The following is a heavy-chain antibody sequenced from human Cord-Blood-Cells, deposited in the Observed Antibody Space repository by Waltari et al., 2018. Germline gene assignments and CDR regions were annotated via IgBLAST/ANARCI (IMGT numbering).Heavy chain of an antibody. J-gene: IGHJ4*02. V-gene: IGHV1-46*01. Sequence: QVQLVQSGAEVKKPGASVKVSCKASGYTFTSYYMHWVRQAPGQGLEWMGIINRSGGSTSYQQKCQGRVTMTRDTSTSTVYMELSSLRSEDTAVYYCARGSRSGGVCYKDWGQGTLVTVSS. CDR1: GYTFTSYY. D-gene: IGHD2-8*02. CDR2: INRSGGST. CDR3: ARGSRSGGVCYKD.